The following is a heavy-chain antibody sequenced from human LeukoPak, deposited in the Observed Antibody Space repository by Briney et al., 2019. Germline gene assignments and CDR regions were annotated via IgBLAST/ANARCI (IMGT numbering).Heavy chain of an antibody. CDR2: ISAYNGNT. CDR3: ARNPTIFGVVTSPRVYYFDY. D-gene: IGHD3-3*01. V-gene: IGHV1-18*01. Sequence: ASVKVSCKASGYTFTSYGIIWVRQAPGQGLEWMGWISAYNGNTNYAQKLQGRVTVTTDTSTSTAYMELRSLRSDDTAVYYCARNPTIFGVVTSPRVYYFDYWGQGTLVPVSS. CDR1: GYTFTSYG. J-gene: IGHJ4*02.